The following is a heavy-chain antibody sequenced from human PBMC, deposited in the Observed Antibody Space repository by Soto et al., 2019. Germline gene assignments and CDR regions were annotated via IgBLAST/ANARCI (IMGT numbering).Heavy chain of an antibody. D-gene: IGHD6-25*01. CDR2: VFYTGIT. CDR3: AKWGAAAGPT. J-gene: IGHJ4*02. CDR1: GGSISSYY. Sequence: QVHLQESGPGLVKPAETLSLTCSVSGGSISSYYWSWIRQPPGKGLEWIGYVFYTGITKYNPSFKSRATISGDTSRNQFSLNLMSVTAADTAVYYCAKWGAAAGPTWGQGIRVNVSS. V-gene: IGHV4-59*01.